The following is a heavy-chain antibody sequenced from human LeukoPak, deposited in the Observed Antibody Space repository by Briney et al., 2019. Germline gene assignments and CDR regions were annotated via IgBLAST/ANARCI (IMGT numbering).Heavy chain of an antibody. CDR3: ARESYSSRQQFDY. D-gene: IGHD6-13*01. J-gene: IGHJ4*02. V-gene: IGHV4-31*03. CDR1: GGSISSGGYY. CDR2: IYYSGST. Sequence: PSETLSLTCTVSGGSISSGGYYWSWIRQRPGKGLEWYGYIYYSGSTYYNPSLKGRVTISVDTSKNQFSLKLSSVTAADTAVYYCARESYSSRQQFDYWGQGTLVTVSS.